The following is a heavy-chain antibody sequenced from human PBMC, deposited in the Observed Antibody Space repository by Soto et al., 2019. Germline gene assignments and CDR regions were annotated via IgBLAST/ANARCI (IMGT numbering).Heavy chain of an antibody. V-gene: IGHV3-9*01. CDR1: GFTFDDYA. CDR3: AIISGWYFWFDP. Sequence: EVQLVESGGGLVQPGRSLRLSCAASGFTFDDYAMHWVRQAPGKGLEWVSGISWNSGSIGYADSVKGRFTISRDNAKNSLYLQMNSLRAEDTALYYCAIISGWYFWFDPWGQGTLVTVSS. CDR2: ISWNSGSI. J-gene: IGHJ5*02. D-gene: IGHD6-19*01.